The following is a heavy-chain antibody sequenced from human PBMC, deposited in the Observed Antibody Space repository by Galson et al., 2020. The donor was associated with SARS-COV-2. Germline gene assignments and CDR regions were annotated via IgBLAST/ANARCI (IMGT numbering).Heavy chain of an antibody. Sequence: ASVKVSCKASGYTFTGYYMHWVRQAPGQGLEWMGWINPNSGGTNYAQKFQGRVTMTRDTSISTAYMELSRLRSDDTAVYYCAREGITMVRGVRIWFDPWGQGTLVTVSS. CDR1: GYTFTGYY. CDR3: AREGITMVRGVRIWFDP. J-gene: IGHJ5*02. D-gene: IGHD3-10*01. V-gene: IGHV1-2*02. CDR2: INPNSGGT.